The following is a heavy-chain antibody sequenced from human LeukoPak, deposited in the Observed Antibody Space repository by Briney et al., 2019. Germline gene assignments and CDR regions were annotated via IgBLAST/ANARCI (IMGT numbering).Heavy chain of an antibody. Sequence: PGRSLRLSCAASVFTFNSYAIHWVRHAPCKGLEWVAVISYDGSNKYYADSTKGRFTISRDNSKNTLYLQMNSLRAEDTAVYYCAKDSFGTTFFDIWGQGTMVTVSS. CDR2: ISYDGSNK. V-gene: IGHV3-30-3*01. D-gene: IGHD1-7*01. CDR3: AKDSFGTTFFDI. CDR1: VFTFNSYA. J-gene: IGHJ3*02.